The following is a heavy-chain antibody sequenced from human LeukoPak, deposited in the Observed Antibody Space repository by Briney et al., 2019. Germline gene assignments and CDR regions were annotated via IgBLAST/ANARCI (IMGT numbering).Heavy chain of an antibody. CDR3: VRDQDGYAAFDI. V-gene: IGHV4-59*06. D-gene: IGHD5-24*01. Sequence: SETLSLTCTVSGGSISSYYWSWIRQPPGKGLEWIGYIYYSGTTYYNPSLKSRVTISVDTSKNQFSLKLSSVTAADTAVYYCVRDQDGYAAFDIWGQGTMVTVSS. CDR1: GGSISSYY. J-gene: IGHJ3*02. CDR2: IYYSGTT.